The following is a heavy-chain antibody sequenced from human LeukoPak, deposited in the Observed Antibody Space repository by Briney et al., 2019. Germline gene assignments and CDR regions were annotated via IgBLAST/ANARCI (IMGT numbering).Heavy chain of an antibody. Sequence: SETLCLTCTVSGGSISSYYWSWIRQPPGKGLEWIGYIYYSGSTNYNPSLKSRVTISVDTSKNQFSLKLSSVTAADTAVYYCARGYCSGGSCYHGPPHYFDYWGQGTLVTVSS. CDR3: ARGYCSGGSCYHGPPHYFDY. V-gene: IGHV4-59*01. J-gene: IGHJ4*02. CDR1: GGSISSYY. D-gene: IGHD2-15*01. CDR2: IYYSGST.